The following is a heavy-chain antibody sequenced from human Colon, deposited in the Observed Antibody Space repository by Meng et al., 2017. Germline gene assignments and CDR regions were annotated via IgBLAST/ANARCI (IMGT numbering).Heavy chain of an antibody. CDR2: IWQDENHQ. Sequence: VQRGAAGGGVVQSRWALRLPCAASGFTFSSHGLHWVCQAPGMGLEWVAVIWQDENHQYYADSVKGRFTISRDNSKNTLYLQMNSLRAEDTAVYYCARDEISRGYLLDFWGQGTLVTVSS. CDR3: ARDEISRGYLLDF. D-gene: IGHD3-22*01. J-gene: IGHJ4*02. CDR1: GFTFSSHG. V-gene: IGHV3-33*01.